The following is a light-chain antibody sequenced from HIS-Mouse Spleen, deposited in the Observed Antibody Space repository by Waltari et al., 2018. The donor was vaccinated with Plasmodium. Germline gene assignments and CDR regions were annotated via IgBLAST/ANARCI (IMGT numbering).Light chain of an antibody. V-gene: IGKV3-15*01. CDR3: QQYNNWSFT. CDR1: QSVSSN. Sequence: EIVMTPSPATLSVSPGERATLSCRASQSVSSNLAWYQQKPGQAPRLLVYGSSPRATGIPARFSGSGSETEFTLTISSLQSEDFAVYYCQQYNNWSFTFGPGTKVDIK. J-gene: IGKJ3*01. CDR2: GSS.